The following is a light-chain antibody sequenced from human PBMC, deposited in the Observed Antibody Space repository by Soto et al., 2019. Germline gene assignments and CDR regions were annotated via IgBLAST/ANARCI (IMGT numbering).Light chain of an antibody. CDR2: GAS. Sequence: DIQLTQFPSFLSASVGDRVTITCRASPAISTYLAWYQQKPGKAPELLIYGASTLQSGVPSRFSGSGSGTEFTLTISSLQPEDFATYYCQQLNGYPRFAFGPGTKVDIK. CDR3: QQLNGYPRFA. CDR1: PAISTY. V-gene: IGKV1-9*01. J-gene: IGKJ3*01.